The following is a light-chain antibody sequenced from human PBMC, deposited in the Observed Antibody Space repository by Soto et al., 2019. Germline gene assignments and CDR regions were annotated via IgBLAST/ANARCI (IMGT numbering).Light chain of an antibody. Sequence: DIVMTQSPLSLPVTPGEPASISCRSSQSLLHSNGYNYLDWYLQKPGQSPQLLIYLGSNRSSGVPDRFSGSGSGTYFTLKISRVEAEDVGVYDCMQALQSPRWTFGQGTQVDIK. CDR3: MQALQSPRWT. CDR1: QSLLHSNGYNY. V-gene: IGKV2-28*01. J-gene: IGKJ1*01. CDR2: LGS.